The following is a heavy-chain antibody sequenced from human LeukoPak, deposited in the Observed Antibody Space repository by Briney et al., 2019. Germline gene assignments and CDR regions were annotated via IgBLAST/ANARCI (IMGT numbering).Heavy chain of an antibody. CDR2: IYYGGST. D-gene: IGHD6-13*01. CDR1: GGSISSSSYY. CDR3: ARRPYSSSWYGVDY. V-gene: IGHV4-39*01. J-gene: IGHJ4*02. Sequence: SETLSLTCTVSGGSISSSSYYWGWIRQPPGKGLEWIGSIYYGGSTYYNPSLKSRVTISVDTSKNQFSLKLSSVTAADTAVYYCARRPYSSSWYGVDYWGQGTLVTVSS.